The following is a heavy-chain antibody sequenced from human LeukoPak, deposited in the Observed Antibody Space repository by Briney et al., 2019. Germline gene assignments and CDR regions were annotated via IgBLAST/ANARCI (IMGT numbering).Heavy chain of an antibody. Sequence: GGSLRLSCAASGFTFSNYWMHWVRQAPGRGLVWVSRVNNEGTGTTYADSVKGRFTISRDNAKNTLYLQMNSLRVEDTAVYYCVGIYSGMDVWGQGTTVTVSS. CDR3: VGIYSGMDV. CDR1: GFTFSNYW. CDR2: VNNEGTGT. J-gene: IGHJ6*02. V-gene: IGHV3-74*01.